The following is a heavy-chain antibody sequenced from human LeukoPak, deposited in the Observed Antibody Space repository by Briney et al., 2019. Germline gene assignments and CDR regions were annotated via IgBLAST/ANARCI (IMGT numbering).Heavy chain of an antibody. J-gene: IGHJ4*02. V-gene: IGHV3-7*03. CDR2: IKQDGSEK. CDR1: GFTFSSSW. Sequence: SGGSLRLSCVASGFTFSSSWMSWVRQARGKGLEWVANIKQDGSEKSYVESVRGRFTISRDNAKNSLYLQLNSLRAEDTALYYCARDNPPDYWGQGTLVTVSS. CDR3: ARDNPPDY.